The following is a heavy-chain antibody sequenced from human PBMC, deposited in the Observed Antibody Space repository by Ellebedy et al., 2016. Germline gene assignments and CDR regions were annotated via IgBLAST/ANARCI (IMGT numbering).Heavy chain of an antibody. D-gene: IGHD3-3*01. Sequence: GGSLRLSXAASGFTFDDYAMHWVRQAPGKGLEWVSGISWNSGSIGYADSVKGRFTISRDNAKNSLYLQMNSLRAEDTALYYCAKDLGGGRNYDFWSGDAFDIWGQGTMVTVSS. J-gene: IGHJ3*02. CDR1: GFTFDDYA. V-gene: IGHV3-9*01. CDR2: ISWNSGSI. CDR3: AKDLGGGRNYDFWSGDAFDI.